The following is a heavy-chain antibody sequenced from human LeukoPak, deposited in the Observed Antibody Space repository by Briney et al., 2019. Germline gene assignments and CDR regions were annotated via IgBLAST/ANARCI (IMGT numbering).Heavy chain of an antibody. D-gene: IGHD3-22*01. CDR2: ISGSGGNT. J-gene: IGHJ4*02. V-gene: IGHV3-23*01. CDR3: AKASDSSGYQLFDY. Sequence: GGSLRLSCAASGFTFSNYAMGWVRQAPGRGLEWVSAISGSGGNTYYADSVKGRFTISRDNSRNTLYLQMNSLRAEDTAVYYCAKASDSSGYQLFDYWGQGTLVPVSS. CDR1: GFTFSNYA.